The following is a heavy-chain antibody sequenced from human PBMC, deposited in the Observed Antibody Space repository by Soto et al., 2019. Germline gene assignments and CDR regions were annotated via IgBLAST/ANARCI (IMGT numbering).Heavy chain of an antibody. V-gene: IGHV1-69*02. CDR1: GGTFSNYT. Sequence: QVQLVQSRAEVKKPESSVKVSCKASGGTFSNYTINWVRQAPGQGLEWMGRVIPILNIANSAQKFQGRVTITADTSTSTAYLELSSLRSEDTAVYYCASRVGAPGAFDIWGQGTMVTVSS. CDR3: ASRVGAPGAFDI. D-gene: IGHD1-26*01. CDR2: VIPILNIA. J-gene: IGHJ3*02.